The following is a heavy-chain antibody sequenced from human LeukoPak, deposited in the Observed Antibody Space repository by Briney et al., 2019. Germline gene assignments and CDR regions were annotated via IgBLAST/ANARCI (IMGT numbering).Heavy chain of an antibody. Sequence: GGSLRLSYAASGFTFSDYYMSWIRPAPGKGLEWDSYISSSGSTIYYADSVKGRFTISRDNSKYTLYLQMNSLRAEDTAVYYCASDPVGYRMGPLDYWGQGTLVTVSS. CDR1: GFTFSDYY. CDR2: ISSSGSTI. CDR3: ASDPVGYRMGPLDY. J-gene: IGHJ4*02. V-gene: IGHV3-11*04. D-gene: IGHD3-16*02.